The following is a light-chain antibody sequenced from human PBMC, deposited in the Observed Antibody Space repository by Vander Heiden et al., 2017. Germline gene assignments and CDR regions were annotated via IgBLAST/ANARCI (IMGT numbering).Light chain of an antibody. Sequence: QSALTPPASVSGSPGQSITISCTGTRRDSGSYDLVSWYQQHPGKVPKLIIYDISERPSGVSSRFAGSKAGNTASLTISGLQADDEADDYCGSYAGFRGVFGGGTKVTVL. V-gene: IGLV2-23*02. CDR2: DIS. CDR3: GSYAGFRGV. J-gene: IGLJ3*02. CDR1: RRDSGSYDL.